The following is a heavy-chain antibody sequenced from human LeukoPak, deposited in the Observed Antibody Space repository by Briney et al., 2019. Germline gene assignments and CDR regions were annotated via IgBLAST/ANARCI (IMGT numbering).Heavy chain of an antibody. CDR1: GFTYSSFG. CDR2: IGYTGTDT. CDR3: ARDLTERKYYIAY. Sequence: GGSLRLSCAASGFTYSSFGMHWVRQAPGEGLEWVAYIGYTGTDTYYADSVKGRFTISRDDSKNTVHLQVNSLRAADTALYSCARDLTERKYYIAYWGQGTLVTVSS. D-gene: IGHD2-8*02. V-gene: IGHV3-30*02. J-gene: IGHJ4*02.